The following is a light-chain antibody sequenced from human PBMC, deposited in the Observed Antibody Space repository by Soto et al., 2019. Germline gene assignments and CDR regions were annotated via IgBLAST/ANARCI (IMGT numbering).Light chain of an antibody. CDR2: DAS. CDR1: QSVSIY. J-gene: IGKJ5*01. CDR3: HQRGKWPGT. Sequence: IEVRQAPSHITFSSGGRHNLSWKASQSVSIYLAWYQQRPGQAPRLLISDASNRATGVPARFSGSGSGTDFTLTISSLEPEDFAVYYCHQRGKWPGTFGQGTRLEIK. V-gene: IGKV3-11*01.